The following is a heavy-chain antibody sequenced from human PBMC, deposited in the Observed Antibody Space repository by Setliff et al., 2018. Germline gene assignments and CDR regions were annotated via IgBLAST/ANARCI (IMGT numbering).Heavy chain of an antibody. Sequence: PSETLSLTCNVSGVSINSTTYYWGWIRQPPGKGLEWIGNIYYSGSTYYNPSLKRRATISLDTSKNQFSLKLNSVTAADTAVYYCARDPVKQLVNWFDPWGQGTLVTVSS. CDR1: GVSINSTTYY. D-gene: IGHD3-10*01. V-gene: IGHV4-39*07. CDR3: ARDPVKQLVNWFDP. CDR2: IYYSGST. J-gene: IGHJ5*02.